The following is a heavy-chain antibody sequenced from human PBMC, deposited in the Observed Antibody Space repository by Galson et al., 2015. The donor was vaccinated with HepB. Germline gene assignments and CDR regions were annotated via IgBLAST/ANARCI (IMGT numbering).Heavy chain of an antibody. V-gene: IGHV1-69*13. CDR1: GGTFSSYA. Sequence: SVKVSCKASGGTFSSYAISWVRQAPGQGLEWMGGIIPIFGTANYAQKFQGGVTITADESTSTAYMELSSLRSEDTAVYYCARDEVRYRPPRSIAAAGPFDYWGQGTLVTVSS. CDR2: IIPIFGTA. CDR3: ARDEVRYRPPRSIAAAGPFDY. J-gene: IGHJ4*02. D-gene: IGHD6-13*01.